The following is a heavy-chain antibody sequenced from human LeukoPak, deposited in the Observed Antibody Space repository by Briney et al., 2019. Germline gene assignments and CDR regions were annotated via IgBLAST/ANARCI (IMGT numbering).Heavy chain of an antibody. CDR1: GVSINSSSYY. CDR2: IYYSGST. V-gene: IGHV4-39*01. Sequence: SETLSLTCTVSGVSINSSSYYWGWIRQPPGKGLEGIASIYYSGSTYYNPSLTSRVTIPVDPSKNQFSLKLRSVTAAETAVYYCARLVYSASSSVDSWGQGTLVTVSS. D-gene: IGHD1-26*01. J-gene: IGHJ4*02. CDR3: ARLVYSASSSVDS.